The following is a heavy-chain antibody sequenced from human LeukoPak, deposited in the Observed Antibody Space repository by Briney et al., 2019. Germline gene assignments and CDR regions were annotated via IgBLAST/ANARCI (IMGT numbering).Heavy chain of an antibody. CDR2: INHSGST. Sequence: SETLSLTCAVYGGSFSGYYWSWIRQPPGKGLEWIGEINHSGSTNYNPSLKSRVTISVDTSKNQFSLKLSSVTAADTAVYYCAGKGAHNTSNSESFDNWGQGTLVTVSS. CDR3: AGKGAHNTSNSESFDN. V-gene: IGHV4-34*01. CDR1: GGSFSGYY. D-gene: IGHD1-26*01. J-gene: IGHJ4*02.